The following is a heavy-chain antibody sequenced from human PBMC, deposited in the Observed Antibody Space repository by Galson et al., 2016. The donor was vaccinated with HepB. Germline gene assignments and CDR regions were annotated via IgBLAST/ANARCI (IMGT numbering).Heavy chain of an antibody. CDR2: IHYTGPGTS. CDR1: GGSISNYY. Sequence: ETLSLTCTVSGGSISNYYWSWIRQPPGKGLAHIGYIHYTGPGTSNYNPSLKSRVTLSLDTSKNQFSLNLSSVTAADTAVYHCARDMEAAAGSLDVDYWGQGTLVTVSS. V-gene: IGHV4-59*12. J-gene: IGHJ4*02. CDR3: ARDMEAAAGSLDVDY. D-gene: IGHD6-13*01.